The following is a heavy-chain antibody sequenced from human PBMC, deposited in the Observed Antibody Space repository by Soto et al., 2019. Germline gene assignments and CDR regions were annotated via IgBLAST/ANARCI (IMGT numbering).Heavy chain of an antibody. J-gene: IGHJ6*04. V-gene: IGHV3-7*01. CDR3: ARALGYQLPPKDV. D-gene: IGHD2-2*01. CDR1: GFTFSSYW. CDR2: IKQDGSEK. Sequence: GGSLRLSCAASGFTFSSYWMSWVRQAPGKGLEWVANIKQDGSEKYYVDSVKGRFTISRDNAKNSLYLQMNSLRAEDTAVYYCARALGYQLPPKDVWGKGTTVTVSS.